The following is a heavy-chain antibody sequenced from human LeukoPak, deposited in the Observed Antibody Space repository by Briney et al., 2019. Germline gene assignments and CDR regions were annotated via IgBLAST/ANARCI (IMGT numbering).Heavy chain of an antibody. CDR1: GFTFSSYA. D-gene: IGHD3-10*01. J-gene: IGHJ4*02. CDR2: ISGSGGST. V-gene: IGHV3-23*01. CDR3: AKSRGGFTMVRGVPLDY. Sequence: GGSLRLSCEASGFTFSSYAMSWVRQAPGKGLEWVSVISGSGGSTWHADSLKGRFTISRDNSKNTLYLQMNSLRPEDTAVYYCAKSRGGFTMVRGVPLDYWGQGTLVTVSS.